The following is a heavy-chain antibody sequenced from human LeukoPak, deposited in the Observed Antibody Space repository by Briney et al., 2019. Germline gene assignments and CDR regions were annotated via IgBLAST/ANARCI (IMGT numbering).Heavy chain of an antibody. CDR3: AGFCSGDACYPY. Sequence: GGSLRLSCAASGFTFSYYKMHWVRRAPGKGLGWLSYISTTSSTIYYADSVKGRFTISRDNAKNSLYLQMNSLRAEDTAVYYCAGFCSGDACYPYWSQGTLVTVSS. J-gene: IGHJ4*02. D-gene: IGHD2-15*01. V-gene: IGHV3-48*01. CDR1: GFTFSYYK. CDR2: ISTTSSTI.